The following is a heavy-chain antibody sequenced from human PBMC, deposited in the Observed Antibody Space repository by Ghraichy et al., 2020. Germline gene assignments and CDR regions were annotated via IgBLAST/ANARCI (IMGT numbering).Heavy chain of an antibody. Sequence: SETLSLTCAVYGGSFSGYYWSWIRQPPGKGLEWIGEINHSGSTNYNPSLKSRVTISVDTSKNQFSLKLSSVTAADTAVYYCARKPPCNDSSGYPPYYYYMDVWGKGTTVTVSS. CDR3: ARKPPCNDSSGYPPYYYYMDV. CDR1: GGSFSGYY. CDR2: INHSGST. D-gene: IGHD3-22*01. V-gene: IGHV4-34*01. J-gene: IGHJ6*03.